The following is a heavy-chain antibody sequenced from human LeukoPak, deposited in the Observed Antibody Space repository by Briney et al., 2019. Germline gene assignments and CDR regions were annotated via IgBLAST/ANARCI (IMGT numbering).Heavy chain of an antibody. Sequence: GESLKISCKGSGYSFTSYWIAWVRQMPGKGLEWMGIIYPGDSDTRYSPSYQGQVTISADKSISTAYLQWSGLKASDTAMYYCARRQGSSPTGFDYWGQGTLVTVSS. CDR1: GYSFTSYW. CDR3: ARRQGSSPTGFDY. J-gene: IGHJ4*02. V-gene: IGHV5-51*01. D-gene: IGHD6-13*01. CDR2: IYPGDSDT.